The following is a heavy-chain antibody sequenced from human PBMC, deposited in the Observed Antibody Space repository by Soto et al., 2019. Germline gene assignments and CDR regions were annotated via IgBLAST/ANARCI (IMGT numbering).Heavy chain of an antibody. Sequence: QVPLVESGGGVVQPGRSLRLSCAASGFTFSSYAMHWVRQAPGKGLEWVAVISYDGSNKYYADSVKGRFTISRDNSKNTLYLQMNSLRAEDTAVYYCAREFITGTAYFDYWGQGTLVTVSS. CDR3: AREFITGTAYFDY. V-gene: IGHV3-30-3*01. CDR1: GFTFSSYA. D-gene: IGHD1-20*01. CDR2: ISYDGSNK. J-gene: IGHJ4*02.